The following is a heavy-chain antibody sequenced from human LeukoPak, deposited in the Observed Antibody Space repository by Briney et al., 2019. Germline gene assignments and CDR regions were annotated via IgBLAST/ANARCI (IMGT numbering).Heavy chain of an antibody. CDR1: GGSFSGYD. CDR3: ARGPLGDEFADAFDI. CDR2: IYYSGST. J-gene: IGHJ3*02. Sequence: PSETLSLTCAVYGGSFSGYDWSWIRRPRGKGLEWIGYIYYSGSTNYNPSLKSRVTISVDTSKNQFSLKLSSVTAADTAVYYCARGPLGDEFADAFDIWGQGTMVTVSS. V-gene: IGHV4-59*01. D-gene: IGHD4-17*01.